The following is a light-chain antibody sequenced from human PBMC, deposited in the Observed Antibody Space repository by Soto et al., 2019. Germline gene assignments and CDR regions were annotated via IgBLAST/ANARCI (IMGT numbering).Light chain of an antibody. CDR3: ISYAGTSDI. V-gene: IGLV2-14*03. J-gene: IGLJ1*01. Sequence: QSVLTPPASVSGTPGQAITISCTGTSSDVGAYNYVSWYQQYPGKAPKLIIYDVSNRPSGVSCRSSGSKSGNTASLTISDLQAEDEGDYYCISYAGTSDIFAPGTQVTV. CDR2: DVS. CDR1: SSDVGAYNY.